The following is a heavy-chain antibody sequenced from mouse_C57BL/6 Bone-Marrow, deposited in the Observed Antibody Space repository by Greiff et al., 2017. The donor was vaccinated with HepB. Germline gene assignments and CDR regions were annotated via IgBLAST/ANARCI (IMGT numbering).Heavy chain of an antibody. D-gene: IGHD2-5*01. V-gene: IGHV5-4*01. Sequence: EVQVVESGGGLVKPGGSLKLSCAASGFTFSSYAMSWVRQTPEKRLEWVATISAGGSYTYYPDNVKGRFTISRDNAKNNLYLQMSHLKSEDTAMYYCASYSNYDAMDYWGQGTSVTVSS. CDR3: ASYSNYDAMDY. J-gene: IGHJ4*01. CDR1: GFTFSSYA. CDR2: ISAGGSYT.